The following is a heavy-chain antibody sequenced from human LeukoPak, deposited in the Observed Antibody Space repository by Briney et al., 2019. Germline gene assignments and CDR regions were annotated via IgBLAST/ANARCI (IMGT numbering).Heavy chain of an antibody. D-gene: IGHD3-10*01. CDR2: IYYSGST. J-gene: IGHJ5*02. V-gene: IGHV4-59*01. CDR3: ARAARGVITDNWFDP. CDR1: GGSISSYY. Sequence: SETLSLTCTVSGGSISSYYWSWIRQPPGKGLEWIGYIYYSGSTNYNPSLKSRVTISVDTSKNQFSLKLSSVTAADTAAYYCARAARGVITDNWFDPWGQGTLVTVSS.